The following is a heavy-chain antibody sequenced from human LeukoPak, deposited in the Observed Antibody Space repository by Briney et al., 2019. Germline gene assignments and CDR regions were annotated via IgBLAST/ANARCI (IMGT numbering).Heavy chain of an antibody. J-gene: IGHJ4*02. CDR3: AKGYNYGRDY. D-gene: IGHD5-24*01. V-gene: IGHV3-30*02. CDR1: GFIFSSYG. Sequence: GGSLRLSCGASGFIFSSYGMHWVRQAPGKGLEWVAFIKYDGSEKSCADSVKGRFTISRDNSKNTLYLHMNSLRGEDTAVYYCAKGYNYGRDYWGQGTLVIVSS. CDR2: IKYDGSEK.